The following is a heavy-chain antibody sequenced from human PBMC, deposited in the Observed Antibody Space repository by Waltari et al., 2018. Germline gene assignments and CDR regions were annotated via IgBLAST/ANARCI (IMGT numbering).Heavy chain of an antibody. CDR1: GFTLSSYW. J-gene: IGHJ4*02. CDR3: AREGEYSCFDY. Sequence: EVQLVESGGGLVQPGGSLRLSCAASGFTLSSYWMSWVRQAPGKWLEWVANITQDGSGKYYVDAVKGRFTISRDNAKNSLYLQMNSLRAEDTAVYYCAREGEYSCFDYWGQGTLVTVSS. CDR2: ITQDGSGK. V-gene: IGHV3-7*01. D-gene: IGHD5-18*01.